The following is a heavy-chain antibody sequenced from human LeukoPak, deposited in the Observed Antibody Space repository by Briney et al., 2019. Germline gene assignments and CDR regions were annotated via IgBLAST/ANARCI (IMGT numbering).Heavy chain of an antibody. Sequence: SETLSLTCVVSGGSVSGYYWGWIRQPPGRGLEWIGYVYYSGSTNYNPSFKSRITISVDTSRNQFSLQLSSVTAADTAVYYCARVLGSSYYYYYGMDVWGQGTTVTVSS. D-gene: IGHD2-15*01. V-gene: IGHV4-59*02. J-gene: IGHJ6*02. CDR2: VYYSGST. CDR3: ARVLGSSYYYYYGMDV. CDR1: GGSVSGYY.